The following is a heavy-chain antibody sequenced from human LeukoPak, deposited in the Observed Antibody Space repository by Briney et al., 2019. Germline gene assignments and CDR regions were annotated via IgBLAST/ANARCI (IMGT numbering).Heavy chain of an antibody. J-gene: IGHJ4*02. CDR2: ISYDGSNK. CDR3: AKVMGEGGY. D-gene: IGHD2-21*01. Sequence: PGGSLRLSCAASGFTFSSYGMHWVRQAPGKGLEWVAVISYDGSNKYYADSVKGRFTISRDNSKNTLYLQMNSLRAEDTAVYYCAKVMGEGGYWGQGTLVTVSS. CDR1: GFTFSSYG. V-gene: IGHV3-30*18.